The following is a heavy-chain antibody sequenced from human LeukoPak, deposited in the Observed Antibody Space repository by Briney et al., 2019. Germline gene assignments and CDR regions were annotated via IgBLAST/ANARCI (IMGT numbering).Heavy chain of an antibody. CDR1: GGSFSGYY. J-gene: IGHJ5*02. CDR2: INHSGST. CDR3: ARDHTKYSGSYYVRWFDP. V-gene: IGHV4-34*01. Sequence: KPSETLSLTCAVYGGSFSGYYWSWIRQPPGKGLEWIGEINHSGSTNYNPSLKSRVTISVDTSKSQFSLKLSSVTAADTAVYYCARDHTKYSGSYYVRWFDPWGQGTLVTVSS. D-gene: IGHD1-26*01.